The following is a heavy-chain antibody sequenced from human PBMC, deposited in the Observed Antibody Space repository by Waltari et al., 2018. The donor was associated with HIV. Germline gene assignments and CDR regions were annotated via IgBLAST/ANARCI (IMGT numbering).Heavy chain of an antibody. D-gene: IGHD3-10*01. Sequence: EVQLVESGGGLVQPGGSLSLSAAHSGLPFRPYCSPRPRQPPGKGLVWVSRIHSDGSTTSYADSVKGRFTISRDNAKNTLYLQMNSLRAEDTAVYYCARREATVLRGVYYYGMDVWGQGTTVTVSS. V-gene: IGHV3-74*01. CDR1: GLPFRPYC. J-gene: IGHJ6*02. CDR3: ARREATVLRGVYYYGMDV. CDR2: IHSDGSTT.